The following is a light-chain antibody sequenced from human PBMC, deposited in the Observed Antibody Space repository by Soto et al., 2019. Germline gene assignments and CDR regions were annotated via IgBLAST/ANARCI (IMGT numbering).Light chain of an antibody. J-gene: IGKJ2*01. CDR3: QQYGSSPGT. CDR2: AVS. Sequence: DIVLTQSPGTLSLSPGERATLSCRASQSVSGNYFAWYQQKPGQDPRLLIYAVSGRATGIPDRFSGSGSVTDFTLTISRLEPEDFAVYYCQQYGSSPGTFGQGTKLEIK. CDR1: QSVSGNY. V-gene: IGKV3-20*01.